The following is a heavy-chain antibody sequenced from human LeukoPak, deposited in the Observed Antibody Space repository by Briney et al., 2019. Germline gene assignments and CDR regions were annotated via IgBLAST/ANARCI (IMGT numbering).Heavy chain of an antibody. V-gene: IGHV3-23*01. CDR1: GFPFSSNA. CDR2: ITASSGGT. Sequence: GGSLRLSCAASGFPFSSNAMGWVRQAPRKGLEWVSAITASSGGTYYADSVKGRFTISRDNSKNTLYLQINSLRAEDAAIYYCAKIRFYYDSSFDYWYFDLWGRGTLVTVSS. D-gene: IGHD3-22*01. CDR3: AKIRFYYDSSFDYWYFDL. J-gene: IGHJ2*01.